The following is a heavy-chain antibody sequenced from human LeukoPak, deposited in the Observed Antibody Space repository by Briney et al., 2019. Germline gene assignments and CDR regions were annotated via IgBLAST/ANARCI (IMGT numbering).Heavy chain of an antibody. J-gene: IGHJ2*01. V-gene: IGHV4-59*01. Sequence: SETLSLTCTVSGGSISSYYWSWLRQPPGKGLEWIGYIYYSGSTNYNPSLKSRVTISVDTSKNQFSLKLSSVTAADTAVYYCARVGAPYSSSWYSYWYFDLWGRGTLVTVSS. D-gene: IGHD6-13*01. CDR1: GGSISSYY. CDR2: IYYSGST. CDR3: ARVGAPYSSSWYSYWYFDL.